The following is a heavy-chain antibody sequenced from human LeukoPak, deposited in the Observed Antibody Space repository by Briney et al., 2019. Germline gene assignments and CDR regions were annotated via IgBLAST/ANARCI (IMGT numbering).Heavy chain of an antibody. Sequence: TGGSLRLSCAASGFTFDDYAMHWVRQAPGKGLEWVSGISWNSGSIGYADSVKGRFTISRDNAKNSLYLQMNSLRAEDTALYYCAKDRGDTAMYGRRNYYYYYGMDVWGQGTTVTVSS. CDR1: GFTFDDYA. D-gene: IGHD5-18*01. CDR2: ISWNSGSI. V-gene: IGHV3-9*01. CDR3: AKDRGDTAMYGRRNYYYYYGMDV. J-gene: IGHJ6*02.